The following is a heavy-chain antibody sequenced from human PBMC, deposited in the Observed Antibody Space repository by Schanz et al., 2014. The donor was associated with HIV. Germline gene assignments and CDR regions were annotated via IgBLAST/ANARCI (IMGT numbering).Heavy chain of an antibody. CDR2: IWYDGSNK. V-gene: IGHV3-33*08. CDR1: GFTFSTCG. J-gene: IGHJ4*02. Sequence: QVQLVESGGGLVKPGGSLRLSCAASGFTFSTCGMHWVRQAPGKGLECVAFIWYDGSNKYYADSVKGRFTISRDNSKNTLSLQMDSLRVDDTAIYYCAKRSGRSFGYFDSWGQGLLVTVSS. CDR3: AKRSGRSFGYFDS. D-gene: IGHD2-15*01.